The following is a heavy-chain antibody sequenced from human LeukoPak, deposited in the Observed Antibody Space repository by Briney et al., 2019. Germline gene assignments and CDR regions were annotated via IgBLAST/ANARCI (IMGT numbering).Heavy chain of an antibody. CDR1: GFTFSSDW. V-gene: IGHV3-7*01. CDR3: ARDLIAAAVRRPYYGMDV. D-gene: IGHD6-13*01. Sequence: GGSLRLSCAASGFTFSSDWMSWVRQAPGKGLEWVANIKQDGSEKYYVDSAKGRFTISRDNAKNSLYLQMNSLRAEDTAVYYCARDLIAAAVRRPYYGMDVWGQGTTVTVSS. CDR2: IKQDGSEK. J-gene: IGHJ6*02.